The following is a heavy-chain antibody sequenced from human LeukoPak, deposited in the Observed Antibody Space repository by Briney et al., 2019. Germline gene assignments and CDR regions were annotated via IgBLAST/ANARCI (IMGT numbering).Heavy chain of an antibody. V-gene: IGHV3-30*18. CDR3: AKDDAYLQYDD. D-gene: IGHD5-24*01. Sequence: PGGSLRLSCAASAFTFSSYGMHWVRQAPGKGLEWVALISYGGSDKDYAKSVKGRFTISRDNSKNTLYLQMNSLRAEDTAVYYCAKDDAYLQYDDWGQGTLVTVSS. J-gene: IGHJ4*02. CDR1: AFTFSSYG. CDR2: ISYGGSDK.